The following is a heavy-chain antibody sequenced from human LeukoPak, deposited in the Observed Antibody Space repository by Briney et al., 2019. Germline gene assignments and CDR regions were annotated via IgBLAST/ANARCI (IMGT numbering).Heavy chain of an antibody. CDR2: ISSSSSYI. Sequence: PGGSLRLSCAASGFTFSSYTMNWVRQAPGKELEWVSSISSSSSYIYYAESVEGRFTMSRDNAKNSLYLQMNSLRAEDTAVYYCVREKAAYVYYYYYMDVWGKGTTVTVSS. CDR1: GFTFSSYT. V-gene: IGHV3-21*01. J-gene: IGHJ6*03. CDR3: VREKAAYVYYYYYMDV. D-gene: IGHD2-15*01.